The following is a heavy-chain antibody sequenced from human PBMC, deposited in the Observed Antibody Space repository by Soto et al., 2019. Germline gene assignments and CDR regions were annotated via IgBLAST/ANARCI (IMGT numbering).Heavy chain of an antibody. Sequence: GGSLRPPCAASGFTSNSNAMDWSRQPPGKGVEWVSAISGSGGSTYYADSVKGRFTISRDNSKSTLYLQMNSLRAEDTAVYYCAIGAGAGPGYYYGMDVWGQGTTVTVSS. J-gene: IGHJ6*02. V-gene: IGHV3-23*01. CDR2: ISGSGGST. D-gene: IGHD7-27*01. CDR1: GFTSNSNA. CDR3: AIGAGAGPGYYYGMDV.